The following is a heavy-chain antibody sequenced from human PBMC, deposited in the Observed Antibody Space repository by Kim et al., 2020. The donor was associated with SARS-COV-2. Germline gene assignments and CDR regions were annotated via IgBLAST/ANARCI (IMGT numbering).Heavy chain of an antibody. CDR2: IYPGDSDT. J-gene: IGHJ3*02. Sequence: GESLKISCKGSGYSFTSYWIGWVRQMPGKGLEWMGIIYPGDSDTRYSPSFQGKVTISADKSNSTADLQWSSLKASDTAMYYCARYSGYSSSWDAFDIWGQGTMVTVSS. V-gene: IGHV5-51*01. CDR1: GYSFTSYW. CDR3: ARYSGYSSSWDAFDI. D-gene: IGHD6-13*01.